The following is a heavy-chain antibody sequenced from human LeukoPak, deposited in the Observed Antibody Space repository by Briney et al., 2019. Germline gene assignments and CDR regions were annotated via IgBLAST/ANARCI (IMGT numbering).Heavy chain of an antibody. J-gene: IGHJ4*02. V-gene: IGHV3-30*18. CDR1: GFTFNSYG. CDR2: TSSDGSNK. Sequence: PGGSLRLSCAASGFTFNSYGMHWVRQAPGKGLEWVAVTSSDGSNKYSADSVKGRFIISRDNAKNSPYLQLNSLRAEDTAVYYCAKDSPSRTATTEVPVDYWGQGTLVTVSS. CDR3: AKDSPSRTATTEVPVDY. D-gene: IGHD1/OR15-1a*01.